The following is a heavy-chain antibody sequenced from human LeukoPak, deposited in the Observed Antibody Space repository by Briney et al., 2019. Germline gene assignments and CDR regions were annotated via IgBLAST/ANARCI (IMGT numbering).Heavy chain of an antibody. Sequence: GGSLRLSCAASGFTFSSYGMSWVRQAPGKGLEWVAVISYDGSNKYYADSVKGRFTISRGNSKNTLYLQMNSLRAEDTAVYYCAKGRYYSSGWYLTVDYWGQGTLVTVSS. CDR2: ISYDGSNK. D-gene: IGHD6-19*01. J-gene: IGHJ4*02. CDR1: GFTFSSYG. CDR3: AKGRYYSSGWYLTVDY. V-gene: IGHV3-30*18.